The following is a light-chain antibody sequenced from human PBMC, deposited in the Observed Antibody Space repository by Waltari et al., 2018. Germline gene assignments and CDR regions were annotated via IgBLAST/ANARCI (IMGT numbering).Light chain of an antibody. CDR1: ILGNKY. V-gene: IGLV3-1*01. Sequence: SYELTQPPSVSVSPGQTASITCSGDILGNKYASWYQQKPGQYPLLVIYQDTNRPSGIPERFSGSKSGTAATLTISGTQAMDEADYYCQALGTGAWVFGGGTKLTVL. CDR3: QALGTGAWV. J-gene: IGLJ3*02. CDR2: QDT.